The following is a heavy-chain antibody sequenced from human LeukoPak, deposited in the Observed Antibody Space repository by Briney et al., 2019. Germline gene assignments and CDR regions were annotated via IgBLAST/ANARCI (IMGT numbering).Heavy chain of an antibody. V-gene: IGHV3-74*01. D-gene: IGHD6-19*01. Sequence: GGSLRLSCAASGFTFSSYGMSWVRQAPGKGLVWVSRINSDGSSTSYADSVKGRFTISKDNAKNTLYLQMNSLRDEDTAVYYCARAQWLDSFDYWGQGTLVTVSS. CDR2: INSDGSST. CDR1: GFTFSSYG. J-gene: IGHJ4*02. CDR3: ARAQWLDSFDY.